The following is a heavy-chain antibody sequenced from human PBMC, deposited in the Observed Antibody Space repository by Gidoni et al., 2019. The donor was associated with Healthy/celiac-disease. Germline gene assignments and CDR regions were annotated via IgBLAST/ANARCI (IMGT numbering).Heavy chain of an antibody. V-gene: IGHV4-38-2*02. J-gene: IGHJ5*02. D-gene: IGHD3-9*01. CDR2: IYHIGSP. Sequence: QVQLQESGPGLVKPSETLSLTCTVSGYSISCGYYWGWIRQPPGKGLEWIGSIYHIGSPYYNPSRKSRVTISVDTSKNQFSLKLSSVTAADTAVYYCARDRHYDILTGYRWKAFDPWGQGTLVTVSS. CDR3: ARDRHYDILTGYRWKAFDP. CDR1: GYSISCGYY.